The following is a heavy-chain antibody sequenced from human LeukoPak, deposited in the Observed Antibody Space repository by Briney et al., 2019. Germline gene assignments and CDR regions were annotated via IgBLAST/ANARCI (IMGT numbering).Heavy chain of an antibody. J-gene: IGHJ4*02. CDR3: ARDRVGATDYFGY. CDR2: ISYDGSNK. CDR1: GFTFSSYA. D-gene: IGHD1-26*01. Sequence: GGSLRLSCAASGFTFSSYAIHWVRQAPGKGLEWVAVISYDGSNKYYADSVKGRFTISRDNSKNTLYLQMNSLRAEDTAVYYCARDRVGATDYFGYWGQGTLVTVSS. V-gene: IGHV3-30-3*01.